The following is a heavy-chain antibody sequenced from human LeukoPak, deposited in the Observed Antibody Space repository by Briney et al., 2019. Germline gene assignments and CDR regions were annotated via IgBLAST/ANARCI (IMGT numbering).Heavy chain of an antibody. V-gene: IGHV4-59*01. CDR1: GGSISSYY. D-gene: IGHD5-24*01. J-gene: IGHJ4*02. CDR3: ARSHDRDGYNQPPSH. CDR2: IYYSGST. Sequence: SEALSLTCTVSGGSISSYYWSWIRQPPGKGLEWIGYIYYSGSTNYNPSLKSRVTISVDTSKNQFSLKLSSVTAADTAVYYCARSHDRDGYNQPPSHWGQGTLVTVSS.